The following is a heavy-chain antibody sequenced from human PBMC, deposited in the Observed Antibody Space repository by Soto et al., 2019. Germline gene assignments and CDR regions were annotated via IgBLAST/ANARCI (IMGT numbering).Heavy chain of an antibody. Sequence: GGSLRLSCVASGFSFSAYSMNWVRQAPGKGLEWISYISSSSNKVIYANSVKGRFTISRDNAKNSLYLQMNSLRDEDTAIYYCARVKGGFDLWGQGTMVTVSS. CDR2: ISSSSNKV. V-gene: IGHV3-48*02. CDR3: ARVKGGFDL. D-gene: IGHD3-16*01. CDR1: GFSFSAYS. J-gene: IGHJ3*01.